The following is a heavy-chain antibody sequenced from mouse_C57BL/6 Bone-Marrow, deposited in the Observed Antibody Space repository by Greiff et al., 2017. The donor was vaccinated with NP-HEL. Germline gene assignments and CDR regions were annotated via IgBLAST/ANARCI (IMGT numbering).Heavy chain of an antibody. D-gene: IGHD3-2*02. CDR1: GYTFTSYD. CDR2: IYPRDGST. CDR3: ARYRLRLHFDY. V-gene: IGHV1-85*01. J-gene: IGHJ2*01. Sequence: QVHVKQSGPELVKPGASVKLSCKASGYTFTSYDINWVKQRPGQGLEWIGWIYPRDGSTKYNEKFKGKATLTVDTSSSTAYMELHSLTSEDSAVYFCARYRLRLHFDYWGQGTTLTVSS.